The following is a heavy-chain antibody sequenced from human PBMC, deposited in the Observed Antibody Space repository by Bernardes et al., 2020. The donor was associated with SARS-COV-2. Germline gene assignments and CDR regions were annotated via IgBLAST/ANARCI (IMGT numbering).Heavy chain of an antibody. J-gene: IGHJ6*02. V-gene: IGHV1-58*02. CDR2: IVVGSGAT. D-gene: IGHD3-22*01. Sequence: SVKVSCKASGFSFAESVIQWVRQARGQGPEWIGWIVVGSGATRYSQRFQDRVKITRDKSTNTAYMELTNLKSDDTAVYYCAADEGSNGYVGFYYYYAMDVWGQGTTVTVSS. CDR1: GFSFAESV. CDR3: AADEGSNGYVGFYYYYAMDV.